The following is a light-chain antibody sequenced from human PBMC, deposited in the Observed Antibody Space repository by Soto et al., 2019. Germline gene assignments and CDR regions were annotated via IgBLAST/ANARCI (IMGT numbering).Light chain of an antibody. CDR2: GTS. Sequence: EIVLTQSPGTLSLSPGERATLSCRASQSVSSTHFAWSQQKPGQAPRLLISGTSRRATGIPDRFSGSGSGTDFTLTISRLEPEDSAVYYCHQYGSSPTFGQGTKVDIK. V-gene: IGKV3-20*01. J-gene: IGKJ1*01. CDR3: HQYGSSPT. CDR1: QSVSSTH.